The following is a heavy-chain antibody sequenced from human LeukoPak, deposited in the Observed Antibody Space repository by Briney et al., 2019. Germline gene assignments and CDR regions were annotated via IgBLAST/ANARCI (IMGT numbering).Heavy chain of an antibody. V-gene: IGHV1-8*01. CDR1: GYTFTSYD. Sequence: GASVNVSCKSSGYTFTSYDINWVRQATGQGLEWMGWMNPNSGNTGYAQKFQGRVTMTRNTSISTAYMELSSLRSEDTAVYYCARGLFSIVVVVAATPGMDVWGQGTTVTVSS. J-gene: IGHJ6*01. CDR2: MNPNSGNT. CDR3: ARGLFSIVVVVAATPGMDV. D-gene: IGHD2-15*01.